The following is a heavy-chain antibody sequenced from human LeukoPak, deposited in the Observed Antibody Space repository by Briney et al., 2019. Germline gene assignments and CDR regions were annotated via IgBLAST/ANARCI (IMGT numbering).Heavy chain of an antibody. J-gene: IGHJ4*02. D-gene: IGHD1-26*01. CDR2: INPSGGST. V-gene: IGHV1-46*01. CDR1: GYTFTSYY. Sequence: GASVQVSCKASGYTFTSYYMHWVRQAPGQGLEWMGIINPSGGSTSYAQKFQGRVTMTRDTSTSTVYMELSSLRSEDTAVYYCARVDGVGHFDYWGQGTLVTVSS. CDR3: ARVDGVGHFDY.